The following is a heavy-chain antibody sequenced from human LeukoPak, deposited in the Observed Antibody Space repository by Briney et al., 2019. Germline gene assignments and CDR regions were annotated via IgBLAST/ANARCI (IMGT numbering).Heavy chain of an antibody. CDR1: GFTFSDWF. CDR2: ISNSGNTI. J-gene: IGHJ6*02. V-gene: IGHV3-11*01. Sequence: GGSLRLSCAASGFTFSDWFVSWIRQAPGTELEWVSYISNSGNTIYYADSVKGRFTISRDNAKKTVNPQMNSLRAEDTAIYYCARGHFGLDVWGQGTTVTVSS. CDR3: ARGHFGLDV.